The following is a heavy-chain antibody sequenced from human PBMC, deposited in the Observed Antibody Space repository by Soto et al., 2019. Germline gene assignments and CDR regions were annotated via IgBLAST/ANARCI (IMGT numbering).Heavy chain of an antibody. Sequence: ASVKVSCKASGYTFTSYGISWVRQAPGQGLEWMGWISAYNGNTNYAQKLQGRVTMTTDTSTSTAYMELRSLRSDDTAVFYCARDTPFNDFWSGYYPNYYYYYGMDVWGQGTTVTVSS. V-gene: IGHV1-18*01. CDR3: ARDTPFNDFWSGYYPNYYYYYGMDV. CDR2: ISAYNGNT. J-gene: IGHJ6*02. CDR1: GYTFTSYG. D-gene: IGHD3-3*01.